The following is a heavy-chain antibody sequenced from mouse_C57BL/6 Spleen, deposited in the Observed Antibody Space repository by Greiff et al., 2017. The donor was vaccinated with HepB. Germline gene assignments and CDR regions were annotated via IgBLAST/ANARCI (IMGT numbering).Heavy chain of an antibody. CDR2: INPYNGGT. V-gene: IGHV1-19*01. CDR3: ARFITTVVAAYYFDY. J-gene: IGHJ2*01. CDR1: GYTFTDYY. D-gene: IGHD1-1*01. Sequence: EVQLVESGPVLVKPGASVKMSCKASGYTFTDYYMNWVKQSHGKSLEWIGVINPYNGGTSYNQKFKGKATLTVDKSSSTAYMELNSLTSEDSAVYYCARFITTVVAAYYFDYWGQGTTLTVSS.